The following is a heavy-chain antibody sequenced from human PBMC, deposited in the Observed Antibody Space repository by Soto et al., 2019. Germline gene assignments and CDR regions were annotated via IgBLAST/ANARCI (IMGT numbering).Heavy chain of an antibody. CDR3: ARLGDYGGNPSSFDI. CDR2: ISSSSSYI. V-gene: IGHV3-21*01. D-gene: IGHD4-17*01. CDR1: GFTFSSYS. J-gene: IGHJ3*02. Sequence: GGSLRLSCAASGFTFSSYSMNWVRQAPGKGLEWVSSISSSSSYIYYADSVKGRFTISRDNAKNSLYLQMNSLRAEDTAVYYCARLGDYGGNPSSFDIWGQGTMVTVSS.